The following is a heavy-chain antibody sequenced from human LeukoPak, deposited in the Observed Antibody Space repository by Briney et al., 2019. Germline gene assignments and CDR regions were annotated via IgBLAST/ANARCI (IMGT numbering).Heavy chain of an antibody. V-gene: IGHV3-15*01. CDR3: ATDLLDV. CDR2: IKRTTDGGTT. Sequence: GGSLRLSCAASGFTFSNAWMSWVRQAPGKGLEWVGRIKRTTDGGTTEYAAPMKDRFTISRDDSKNTLYLQINSLKTEDTALYYCATDLLDVWGQGPRSPSP. J-gene: IGHJ6*02. CDR1: GFTFSNAW.